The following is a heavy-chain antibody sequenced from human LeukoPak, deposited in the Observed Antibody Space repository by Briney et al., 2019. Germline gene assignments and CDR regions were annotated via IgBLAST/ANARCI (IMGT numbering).Heavy chain of an antibody. CDR3: ARVAPYYDFWSGYRTPDYFDY. Sequence: ASVKVSCKASGYTFTGYYMHWVRQAPGQGLEWMGWINPNSGGTNYAQKFQGRVTMTTDTSTSTAYMELRSLRSDDTAVYYCARVAPYYDFWSGYRTPDYFDYWGQGTLVTVSS. V-gene: IGHV1-2*02. CDR1: GYTFTGYY. D-gene: IGHD3-3*01. CDR2: INPNSGGT. J-gene: IGHJ4*02.